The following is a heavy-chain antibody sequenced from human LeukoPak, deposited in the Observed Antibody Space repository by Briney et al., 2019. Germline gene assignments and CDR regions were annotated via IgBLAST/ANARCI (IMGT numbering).Heavy chain of an antibody. CDR1: GFTFSSYS. CDR2: ISSSSSYI. V-gene: IGHV3-21*04. Sequence: GGSLRLSCAASGFTFSSYSMNWVRQAPGKGLEWASSISSSSSYIYYADSVKGRFTISRDNAKNSLYLQMNSLRAEDTAVYYCARVTRDGYNYDYFDYWGQGTLVTVSS. D-gene: IGHD5-24*01. CDR3: ARVTRDGYNYDYFDY. J-gene: IGHJ4*02.